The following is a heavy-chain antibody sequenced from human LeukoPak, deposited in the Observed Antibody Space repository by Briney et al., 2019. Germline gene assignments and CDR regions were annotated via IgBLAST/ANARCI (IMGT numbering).Heavy chain of an antibody. Sequence: SVKVSCKASGGTFSSYAISWVRPAPGQGLEWMGRNIAILGIANYAQKFQGRVTITADKSTSTAYMELSSLRSEDTAVYYCARDQARQWLAYNWFDPWGQGTLVTVSS. D-gene: IGHD6-19*01. CDR1: GGTFSSYA. CDR2: NIAILGIA. V-gene: IGHV1-69*04. CDR3: ARDQARQWLAYNWFDP. J-gene: IGHJ5*02.